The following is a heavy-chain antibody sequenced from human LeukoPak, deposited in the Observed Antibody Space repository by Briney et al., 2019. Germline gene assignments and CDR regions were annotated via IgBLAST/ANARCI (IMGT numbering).Heavy chain of an antibody. D-gene: IGHD2-2*01. V-gene: IGHV3-74*01. CDR3: ARDSYQVISNHYVFDI. Sequence: PGETLRLSCVASGFTFDTHWMHLVSQVPGNGLVWLSRINFDGRGTNYAESFVKGGFTVSRDNARNTLYLQMNNLRAEDTAVYYCARDSYQVISNHYVFDIWGQGTMVTVSS. J-gene: IGHJ3*02. CDR1: GFTFDTHW. CDR2: INFDGRGT.